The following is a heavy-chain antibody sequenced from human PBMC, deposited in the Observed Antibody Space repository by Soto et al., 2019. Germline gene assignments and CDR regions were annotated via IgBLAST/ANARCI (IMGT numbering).Heavy chain of an antibody. D-gene: IGHD6-6*01. CDR1: GFTVSSNY. J-gene: IGHJ3*02. V-gene: IGHV3-66*01. Sequence: GGSLRLSCAASGFTVSSNYMSWVRQAPGKGLEWVSVIYSGGSTYYADSVKGRFTISRDNSKNTLYLQMNSLRAEDTAVYYCAREYSSSSLDDAFDIWGQGTMVTVSS. CDR3: AREYSSSSLDDAFDI. CDR2: IYSGGST.